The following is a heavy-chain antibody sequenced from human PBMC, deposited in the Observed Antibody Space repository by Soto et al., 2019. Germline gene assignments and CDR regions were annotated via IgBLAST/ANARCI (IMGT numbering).Heavy chain of an antibody. V-gene: IGHV3-30-3*01. Sequence: PGGSLRLSCAASGFTFSSYAMHWVRQAPGKGLEWVAVISYDGSSKYYADSVKGRFTISRDNSKNTLYLQMNSLRAEDTAVYYCARDPTGLGCTTVDTALYYGMDFWGQGTTVTVSS. CDR3: ARDPTGLGCTTVDTALYYGMDF. J-gene: IGHJ6*02. CDR1: GFTFSSYA. D-gene: IGHD5-18*01. CDR2: ISYDGSSK.